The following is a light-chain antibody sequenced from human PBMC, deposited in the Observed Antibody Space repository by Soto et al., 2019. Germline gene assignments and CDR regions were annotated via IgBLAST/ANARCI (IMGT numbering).Light chain of an antibody. CDR1: QSVSTN. CDR2: GAS. V-gene: IGKV3-15*01. J-gene: IGKJ1*01. CDR3: LQFNTFPWT. Sequence: EIVMTQSPATLSVSPGERATLSCRASQSVSTNLAWYQQKPGQAPRLLIYGASYRATGFPARFSGSGSGTEFTLTISSLQSEDFATYYCLQFNTFPWTFGQGTKVDI.